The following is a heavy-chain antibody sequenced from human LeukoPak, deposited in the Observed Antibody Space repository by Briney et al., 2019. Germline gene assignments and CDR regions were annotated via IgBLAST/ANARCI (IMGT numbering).Heavy chain of an antibody. CDR2: IYYSGST. CDR1: YGSISSSGYY. Sequence: PSETLSLTCTVSYGSISSSGYYWGWIRQPPGKGLEWIGSIYYSGSTYYNPSLKSRVTISVDTSKNQFSLKLSSVTAADTAVYYCARGLVAGGDWYFDLWGRGTLVTVSS. CDR3: ARGLVAGGDWYFDL. J-gene: IGHJ2*01. D-gene: IGHD5-12*01. V-gene: IGHV4-39*07.